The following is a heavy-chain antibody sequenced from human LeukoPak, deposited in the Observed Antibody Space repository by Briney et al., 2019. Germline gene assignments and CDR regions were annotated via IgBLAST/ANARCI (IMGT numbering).Heavy chain of an antibody. D-gene: IGHD3-10*01. V-gene: IGHV4-30-2*03. CDR2: IYYSGST. J-gene: IGHJ4*02. CDR1: GGSISSGGYS. CDR3: ARTRYYYNSRSYGAPYYFDY. Sequence: SETLSLTCAVSGGSISSGGYSWSWIRQPPGKGLEWIGYIYYSGSTYYNPSLKSRVTISVDTSKNQFSLKLSSVTAADTAVYYCARTRYYYNSRSYGAPYYFDYWGQGTLVTVSS.